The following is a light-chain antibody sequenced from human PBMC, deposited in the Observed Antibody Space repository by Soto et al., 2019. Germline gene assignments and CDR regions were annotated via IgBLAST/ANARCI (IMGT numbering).Light chain of an antibody. V-gene: IGLV1-47*02. J-gene: IGLJ1*01. Sequence: QSLPSQLPAASGTPGQRGSMSCSGSEIGGKYVYWSQLLPGTPPRLLIHNNNQRPSGVPHRFSGSKSGAPASLAIRGLRSEDEADYYCAAWDDSLSGSVFGSGTKVTVL. CDR2: NNN. CDR3: AAWDDSLSGSV. CDR1: SEIGGKY.